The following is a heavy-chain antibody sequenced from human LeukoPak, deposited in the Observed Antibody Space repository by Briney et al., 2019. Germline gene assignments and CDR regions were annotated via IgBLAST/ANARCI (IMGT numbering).Heavy chain of an antibody. Sequence: PGGSLRLSCAASGFTFSSYAMSWVRQAPGKGLEWVSAISGSGGSTYYADSVKGRFTISRDNSKNTLYLRMNSLRAEDTAVYYCAKVGRDGYNADAFDIWGQGTMVTVSS. CDR2: ISGSGGST. J-gene: IGHJ3*02. CDR3: AKVGRDGYNADAFDI. CDR1: GFTFSSYA. V-gene: IGHV3-23*01. D-gene: IGHD5-24*01.